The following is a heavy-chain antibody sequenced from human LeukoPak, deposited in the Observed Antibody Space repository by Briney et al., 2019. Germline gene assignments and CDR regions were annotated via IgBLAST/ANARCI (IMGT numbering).Heavy chain of an antibody. V-gene: IGHV4-59*01. CDR3: ARGQSRKLPRLSYYYMDV. J-gene: IGHJ6*03. CDR1: GGSISSYY. Sequence: SETLSLTCTVSGGSISSYYWSWIRQPPGKGLEWIGYIYYSGSTNYNPSLKSRVTISVDTSKNQFSLKLSSVTAADTAVYYCARGQSRKLPRLSYYYMDVWGKGTTVTVSS. D-gene: IGHD3-16*01. CDR2: IYYSGST.